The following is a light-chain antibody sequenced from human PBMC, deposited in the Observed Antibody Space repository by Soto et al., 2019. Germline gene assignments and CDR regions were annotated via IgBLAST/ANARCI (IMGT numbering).Light chain of an antibody. CDR3: QQYNNWHT. J-gene: IGKJ1*01. CDR2: GAS. Sequence: IVMTQSPATLSVSPGERATLSCRASQSVSSNLAWYRQKPGQAPRLLIYGASTSATGIPARFSGSGSGTEFTLTISSLQSEDFAVYYCQQYNNWHTFGQGTKVEIK. V-gene: IGKV3-15*01. CDR1: QSVSSN.